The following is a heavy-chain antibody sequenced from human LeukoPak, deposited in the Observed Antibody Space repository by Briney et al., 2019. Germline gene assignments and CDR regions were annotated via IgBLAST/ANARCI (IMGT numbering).Heavy chain of an antibody. CDR3: AKDGSRGYSSTGYYMDA. CDR1: GFTFSSYY. J-gene: IGHJ6*03. CDR2: FGMVKA. Sequence: PGGSLRLSCAASGFTFSSYYMSWVSQAPGKSLEWVALFGMVKAHNAASVRGRFIISRDNSDNSLYLQMNNLKAEDTAIYYCAKDGSRGYSSTGYYMDAWGKGTTVIVSS. V-gene: IGHV3-43*02. D-gene: IGHD6-19*01.